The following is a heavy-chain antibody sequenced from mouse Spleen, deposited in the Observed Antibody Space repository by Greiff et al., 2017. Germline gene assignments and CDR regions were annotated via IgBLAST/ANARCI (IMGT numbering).Heavy chain of an antibody. Sequence: EVKLVESGGGLVKPGGSLKLSCAASGFTFSDYGMHWVRQAPEKGLEWVAYISSGSSTIYYADTVKGRFTISRDNAKNTLFLQMTSLRSEDTAMYYCARRLYYGSSYGAMDYWGQGTSVTVSS. J-gene: IGHJ4*01. CDR3: ARRLYYGSSYGAMDY. CDR2: ISSGSSTI. CDR1: GFTFSDYG. V-gene: IGHV5-17*01. D-gene: IGHD1-1*01.